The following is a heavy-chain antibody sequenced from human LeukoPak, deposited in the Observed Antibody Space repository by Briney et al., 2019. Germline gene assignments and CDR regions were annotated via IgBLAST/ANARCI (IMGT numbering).Heavy chain of an antibody. V-gene: IGHV4-31*03. Sequence: SETLSLTCTVSGGSISSGGYYWSWIRQHPGKGPEWIGYIYYSGSTYYNPSLKSRVTISVDTSKNQFSLKLSSVTAADTAVYYCARVPRGIVGFDYWGQGTLVTASS. CDR1: GGSISSGGYY. CDR2: IYYSGST. CDR3: ARVPRGIVGFDY. J-gene: IGHJ4*02. D-gene: IGHD1-26*01.